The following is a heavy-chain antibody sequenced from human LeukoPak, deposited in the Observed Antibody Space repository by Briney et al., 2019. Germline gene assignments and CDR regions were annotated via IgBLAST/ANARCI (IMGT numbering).Heavy chain of an antibody. V-gene: IGHV4-31*03. J-gene: IGHJ4*02. CDR3: ARDRAAGTLGFDY. CDR1: GGSISSGGYY. Sequence: SETLSLTCTVPGGSISSGGYYWSWIRQHPGKGLEWIGYIYYSGSTYYNPSLKSRVTISVDTSKNQFSLKLSSVTAADTAVYYCARDRAAGTLGFDYWGQGTLVTVSS. D-gene: IGHD6-13*01. CDR2: IYYSGST.